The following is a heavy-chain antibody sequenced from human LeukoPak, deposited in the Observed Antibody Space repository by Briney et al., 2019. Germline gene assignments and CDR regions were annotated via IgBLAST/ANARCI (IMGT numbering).Heavy chain of an antibody. Sequence: GGSLRLSCAASGFTFSSYAMSWVRQAPGKGLEWVSTISGRDDSTYYADSVKGRFTISRDNSKDTLYLQINSLRAEDTAVYYCAKEGAIVGVGYFTHWGQGTLVTVSS. CDR2: ISGRDDST. CDR1: GFTFSSYA. V-gene: IGHV3-23*01. CDR3: AKEGAIVGVGYFTH. J-gene: IGHJ1*01. D-gene: IGHD3-22*01.